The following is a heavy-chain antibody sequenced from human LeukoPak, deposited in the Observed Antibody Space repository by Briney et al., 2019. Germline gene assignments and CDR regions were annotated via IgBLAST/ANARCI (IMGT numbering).Heavy chain of an antibody. CDR3: ARHLILWGGLYWYFDL. J-gene: IGHJ2*01. V-gene: IGHV3-7*01. CDR2: IKKDGSEK. D-gene: IGHD2-21*01. CDR1: GFTFSSYW. Sequence: GGSLRLSCAASGFTFSSYWMSWVRQAPGKGLVWVANIKKDGSEKYYVDSVKGRFTISRDNAKTSLYLQMNSLRAEDTAVYYCARHLILWGGLYWYFDLWGRGTLVTVSS.